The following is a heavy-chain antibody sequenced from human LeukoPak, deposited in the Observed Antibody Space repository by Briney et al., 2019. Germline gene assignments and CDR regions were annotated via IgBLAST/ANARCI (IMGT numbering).Heavy chain of an antibody. CDR3: ARGVGYGDSRHYDH. V-gene: IGHV4-59*01. Sequence: SETLSLTCTVSGERTTAYYWAWVRQSPEKGLEWIGYIYNYGSTKNEPSLKSRVSITEDTANNQFSLNLKSVTAADTAIYYCARGVGYGDSRHYDHWGPGLLVTVSS. CDR2: IYNYGST. D-gene: IGHD4-17*01. J-gene: IGHJ4*01. CDR1: GERTTAYY.